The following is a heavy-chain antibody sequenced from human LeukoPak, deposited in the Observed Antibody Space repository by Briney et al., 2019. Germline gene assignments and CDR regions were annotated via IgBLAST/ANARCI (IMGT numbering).Heavy chain of an antibody. CDR3: ARDPRAYCGGDCYSVGDAFDI. Sequence: LRASVKVSCKASGGTFSSYAISWVRQAPGQGLEWMGGIIPIFGTANYAQKFQGRVTITTDESTSTAYMELSSLRSEDMAVYYCARDPRAYCGGDCYSVGDAFDIWGQGTMVTVSS. CDR2: IIPIFGTA. D-gene: IGHD2-21*02. J-gene: IGHJ3*02. V-gene: IGHV1-69*05. CDR1: GGTFSSYA.